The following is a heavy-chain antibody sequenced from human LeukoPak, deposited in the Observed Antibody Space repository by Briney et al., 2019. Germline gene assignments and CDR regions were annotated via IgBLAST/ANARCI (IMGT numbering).Heavy chain of an antibody. D-gene: IGHD3-3*01. V-gene: IGHV4-34*01. CDR2: INHSGST. Sequence: SETLSLTCAVYGGSFSGYYWSWIRQPPGKGLEWIGEINHSGSTNHNPSLKSRVTISVDTSKNQFSLKLSSVTAADTAVYYCAREDDFGVVIGAFDIWGQGTMVTVSS. J-gene: IGHJ3*02. CDR1: GGSFSGYY. CDR3: AREDDFGVVIGAFDI.